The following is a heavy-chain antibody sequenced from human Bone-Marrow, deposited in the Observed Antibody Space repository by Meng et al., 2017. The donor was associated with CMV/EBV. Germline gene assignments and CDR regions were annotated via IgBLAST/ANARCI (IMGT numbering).Heavy chain of an antibody. V-gene: IGHV2-5*01. CDR1: GVSLSTSGVG. CDR3: SHRPPVRFLEWLRLEY. J-gene: IGHJ4*02. Sequence: SGPTLVKPTQTLTLTCTFSGVSLSTSGVGVGWIRQPPGKALEWLALIYWNDDKRYSPSLKSRLTITKDNSQNQVVLTMTNMDHVETAKHYCSHRPPVRFLEWLRLEYWGQGTMVTVSS. D-gene: IGHD3-3*01. CDR2: IYWNDDK.